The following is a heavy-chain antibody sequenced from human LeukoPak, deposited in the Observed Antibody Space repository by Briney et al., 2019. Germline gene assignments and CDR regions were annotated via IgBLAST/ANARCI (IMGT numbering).Heavy chain of an antibody. Sequence: ASVKVSCKASGYTFTDYYLHWVRQAPGQGLEWMGWINAKNGGTEYAQKFQGRVTLTRDTPISTAYMVLTSLRYDDTAVYYCARVTSGTYHYWGQGTLVTISS. CDR3: ARVTSGTYHY. CDR2: INAKNGGT. J-gene: IGHJ4*02. CDR1: GYTFTDYY. D-gene: IGHD1-26*01. V-gene: IGHV1-2*02.